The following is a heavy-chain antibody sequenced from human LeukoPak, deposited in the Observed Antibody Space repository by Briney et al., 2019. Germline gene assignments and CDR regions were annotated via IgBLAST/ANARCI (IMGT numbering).Heavy chain of an antibody. CDR3: ARGGHGHTQNDY. J-gene: IGHJ4*02. D-gene: IGHD5-24*01. Sequence: ASVKVSCKASGYTFTDYHMHWVRQAPGQGLEWMGWIYPNTGGTNYAQSFQGRVTMTRDTSIRTSYMELSSLLSDDTALYYCARGGHGHTQNDYWGQGTLVTVSS. CDR2: IYPNTGGT. V-gene: IGHV1-2*02. CDR1: GYTFTDYH.